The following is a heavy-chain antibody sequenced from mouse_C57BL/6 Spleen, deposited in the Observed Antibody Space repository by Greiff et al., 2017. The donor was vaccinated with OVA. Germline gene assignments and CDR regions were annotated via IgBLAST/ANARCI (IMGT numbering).Heavy chain of an antibody. CDR1: GFSLTSYG. J-gene: IGHJ4*01. Sequence: VQLMESGPGLVAPSQCLSLTCTVSGFSLTSYGVHWVSQPPGKGLEWMVVIWSDGSTTYYSALKSRLSISKDHSKSQVFLKMNSLQTDDTAMYYCARNWDYAMCYRGQGASVTVA. V-gene: IGHV2-6*02. D-gene: IGHD4-1*01. CDR3: ARNWDYAMCY. CDR2: IWSDGST.